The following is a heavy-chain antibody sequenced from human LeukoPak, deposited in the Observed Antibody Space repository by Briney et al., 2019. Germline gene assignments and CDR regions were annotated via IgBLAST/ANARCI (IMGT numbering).Heavy chain of an antibody. CDR3: ARGSGTHYYHYSMDV. CDR1: GITFDNYA. CDR2: ISSTGGST. Sequence: GGSLRLSCAASGITFDNYALHWVRQAPGKGLEYVSGISSTGGSTTSANTVKDRFTISRDNSKNTLYLQMGSLRAEDMAVYYCARGSGTHYYHYSMDVWGQGTTVTVSS. J-gene: IGHJ6*02. D-gene: IGHD3-10*01. V-gene: IGHV3-64*01.